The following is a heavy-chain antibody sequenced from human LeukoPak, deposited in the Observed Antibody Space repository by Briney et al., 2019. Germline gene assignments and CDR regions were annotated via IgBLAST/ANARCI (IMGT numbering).Heavy chain of an antibody. V-gene: IGHV4-59*12. CDR2: IYYSGST. Sequence: PSETLSLTCTVSGGSISSYYWSWIRQPPGKGLEWIGYIYYSGSTNYNPSLKSRVTISVDTSKNQFSLKLSSVTAADTAVYYCARWRGSGYDRYYFDYWGQGTLVIVSS. CDR3: ARWRGSGYDRYYFDY. J-gene: IGHJ4*02. CDR1: GGSISSYY. D-gene: IGHD5-12*01.